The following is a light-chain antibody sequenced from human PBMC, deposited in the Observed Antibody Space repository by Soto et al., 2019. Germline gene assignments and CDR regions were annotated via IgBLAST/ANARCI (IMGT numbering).Light chain of an antibody. J-gene: IGKJ4*01. CDR2: GAS. V-gene: IGKV3-20*01. Sequence: EIVLTQSPGTLSLSPGEGATLSCRASQSVRSSFLAWYQQKPGQAPSLLIYGASSRATGIPDRFSGGGSGTAFNFTISRLEPEDLAVYYCQQYGSSPTFGGGTKVEIK. CDR1: QSVRSSF. CDR3: QQYGSSPT.